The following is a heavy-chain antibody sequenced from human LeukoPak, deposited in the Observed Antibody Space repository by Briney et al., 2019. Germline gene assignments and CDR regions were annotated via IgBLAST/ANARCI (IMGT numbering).Heavy chain of an antibody. V-gene: IGHV3-21*01. CDR2: ISSSSSYI. D-gene: IGHD6-13*01. J-gene: IGHJ5*02. CDR1: GFTFSSYS. Sequence: PGGSLRLSCAASGFTFSSYSMNWVRQAPGKELEWVSSISSSSSYIYYADSVKGRFTISRDNAKNSLYLQMNSLRAEDTAVYYCARAGPPNSSSWYLNWFDPWGQGTLVTVSS. CDR3: ARAGPPNSSSWYLNWFDP.